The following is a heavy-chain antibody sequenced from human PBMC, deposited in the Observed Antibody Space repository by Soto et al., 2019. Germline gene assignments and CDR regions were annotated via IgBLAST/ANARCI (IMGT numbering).Heavy chain of an antibody. D-gene: IGHD5-18*01. V-gene: IGHV4-59*01. CDR3: ARDIQLWSFDY. CDR2: IYFRGTT. J-gene: IGHJ4*02. CDR1: GGSISSYY. Sequence: SETLSLTCTVSGGSISSYYWSWIRQPPGKGLEWIGYIYFRGTTNYNPSLKSRVTMSADTSKNQFSLKLNSVTAADTAVYYCARDIQLWSFDYWGQGTLVTVSS.